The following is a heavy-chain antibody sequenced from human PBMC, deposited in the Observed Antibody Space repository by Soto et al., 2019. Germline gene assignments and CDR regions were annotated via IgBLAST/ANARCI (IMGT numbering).Heavy chain of an antibody. V-gene: IGHV1-18*01. CDR2: IIAYNFNT. D-gene: IGHD2-15*01. J-gene: IGHJ5*01. CDR1: GYTFTNFG. Sequence: ASVKVSCKASGYTFTNFGISLVRQAPVQVLELIVWIIAYNFNTNYSQKFQGRVTMTTDTSTSTAYMEVRSLRFDDTAVYYCARGRTPIDSWG. CDR3: ARGRTPIDS.